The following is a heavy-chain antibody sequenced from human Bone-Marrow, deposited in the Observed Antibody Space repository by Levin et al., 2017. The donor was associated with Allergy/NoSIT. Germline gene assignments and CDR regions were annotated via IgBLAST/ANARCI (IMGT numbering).Heavy chain of an antibody. CDR3: ARDQFRRATIGARWFDP. CDR1: GFTFSNSW. V-gene: IGHV3-7*01. D-gene: IGHD5-24*01. CDR2: IKEDGSEK. Sequence: PGGSLRLSCAASGFTFSNSWMSWVRQAPGKGLEWVANIKEDGSEKYYVDSVKGRFTISRDNAKNSLYVQMNSPRAEDTAVYYCARDQFRRATIGARWFDPWGQGTLVTVSS. J-gene: IGHJ5*02.